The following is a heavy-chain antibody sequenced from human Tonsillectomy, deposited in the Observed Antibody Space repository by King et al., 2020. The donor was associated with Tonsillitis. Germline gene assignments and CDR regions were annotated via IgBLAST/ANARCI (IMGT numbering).Heavy chain of an antibody. CDR3: ARDLTRVRGVNDAFDI. Sequence: QLQESGPGLVKPSETLSLTCTVSGGSISSYYWSWIRQPPGKGLEWFGYIYYSGSTNYNPSLKSRVTISVDTSKNQFSLKLSSVTAADTAVYYCARDLTRVRGVNDAFDIWGQGTMVTVSS. V-gene: IGHV4-59*01. D-gene: IGHD3-10*01. J-gene: IGHJ3*02. CDR1: GGSISSYY. CDR2: IYYSGST.